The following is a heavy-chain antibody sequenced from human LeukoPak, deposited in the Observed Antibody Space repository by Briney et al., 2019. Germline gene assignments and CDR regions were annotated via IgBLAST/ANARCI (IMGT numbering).Heavy chain of an antibody. Sequence: PGGSLRLSCAASGFAFSSFAMGWVRQSPGKGLEWLSTINDGGNTTFYSVSVKGRFTISRANATNTLYLHMESPRPDYTAIYYCTKELHVAVAVADYYYFSM. V-gene: IGHV3-23*01. D-gene: IGHD6-19*01. CDR1: GFAFSSFA. CDR2: INDGGNTT. CDR3: TKELHVAVAVADYYYFSM. J-gene: IGHJ6*03.